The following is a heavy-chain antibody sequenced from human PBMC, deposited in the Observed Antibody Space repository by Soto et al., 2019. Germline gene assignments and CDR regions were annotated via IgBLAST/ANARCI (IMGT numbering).Heavy chain of an antibody. J-gene: IGHJ6*03. V-gene: IGHV1-8*01. CDR1: GYTFTSYD. Sequence: ASVKVSCKASGYTFTSYDINWVRQATGQGLEWMGWMNPNSGNTGYAQKFQGRVTMTRNTSISTAYMELSSLRSEDTAVYYCARGFNPPNFDWLRNMEGYYYYYMDVWGKGTTVTVSS. CDR2: MNPNSGNT. CDR3: ARGFNPPNFDWLRNMEGYYYYYMDV. D-gene: IGHD3-9*01.